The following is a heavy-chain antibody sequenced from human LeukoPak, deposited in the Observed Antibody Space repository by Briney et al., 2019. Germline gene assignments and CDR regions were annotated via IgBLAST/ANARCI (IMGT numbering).Heavy chain of an antibody. J-gene: IGHJ4*02. CDR3: AKGGELYDYVWGSYRRPRFDY. CDR1: GFTLSSYA. V-gene: IGHV3-23*01. Sequence: GGSLRLSCAASGFTLSSYAMSWGRQAPGKGLEWVSAISGSGGSTYYADSVKGRFTISRDNSKNTLYLQMNSLRAEDTAVYYCAKGGELYDYVWGSYRRPRFDYWGQGTLVTVSS. CDR2: ISGSGGST. D-gene: IGHD3-16*02.